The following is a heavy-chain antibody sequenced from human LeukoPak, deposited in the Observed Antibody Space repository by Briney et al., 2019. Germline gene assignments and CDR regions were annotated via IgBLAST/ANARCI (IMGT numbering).Heavy chain of an antibody. V-gene: IGHV1-8*03. CDR1: GYSFTDYD. Sequence: ASVKVFCKTSGYSFTDYDINWVRQATGQGLEWMGWMSPYTANSGYAQKFQGRVTITRDTSMTTAYMELSSLTSEDTAVYYCARGGPPGAAQTAFDPWGQGTLVTVSS. J-gene: IGHJ5*02. D-gene: IGHD6-6*01. CDR2: MSPYTANS. CDR3: ARGGPPGAAQTAFDP.